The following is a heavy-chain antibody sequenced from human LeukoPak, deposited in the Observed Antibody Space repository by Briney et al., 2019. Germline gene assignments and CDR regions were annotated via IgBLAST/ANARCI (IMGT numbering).Heavy chain of an antibody. CDR3: ARDRSLSSFGELFL. V-gene: IGHV3-23*01. Sequence: GGSLRLSCAASGFTFSSYAMSWVRQAPGKGLEWVSAISGSGGSTYYADSVKGRFTISRDNSKNTLYLQMNGLRAEDTALYYCARDRSLSSFGELFLWGQGTLVTVSS. D-gene: IGHD3-10*01. CDR1: GFTFSSYA. J-gene: IGHJ4*02. CDR2: ISGSGGST.